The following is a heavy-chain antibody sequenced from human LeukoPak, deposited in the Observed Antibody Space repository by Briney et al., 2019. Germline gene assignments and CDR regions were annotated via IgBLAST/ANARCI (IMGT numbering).Heavy chain of an antibody. V-gene: IGHV3-23*01. CDR1: GFTFSSYA. D-gene: IGHD2-15*01. CDR3: AKDLEDIVVVVAATGSHKFDY. CDR2: ISGSGGST. Sequence: PGGSLRLSCAASGFTFSSYAMSWVRQAPGKGLEWVSAISGSGGSTYYADSVKGRFTISRDNSKNTLYLQMNSLRAEDTAVYYCAKDLEDIVVVVAATGSHKFDYWGQGTLVTVSS. J-gene: IGHJ4*02.